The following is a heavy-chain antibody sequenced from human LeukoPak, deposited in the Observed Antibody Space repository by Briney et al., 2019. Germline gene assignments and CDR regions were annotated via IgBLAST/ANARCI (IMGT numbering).Heavy chain of an antibody. D-gene: IGHD4-23*01. CDR2: IYYSGTT. Sequence: KPSETLSLTCAVSGYSISSTNWWGWIRQPPGKGLEWIGYIYYSGTTHYNPSLKSRVTMSVDAPKNQFSLTLSSVTAVDTAIYYCAKSVDGGNSPFDYWGQGTLVTVSS. CDR3: AKSVDGGNSPFDY. J-gene: IGHJ4*02. V-gene: IGHV4-28*01. CDR1: GYSISSTNW.